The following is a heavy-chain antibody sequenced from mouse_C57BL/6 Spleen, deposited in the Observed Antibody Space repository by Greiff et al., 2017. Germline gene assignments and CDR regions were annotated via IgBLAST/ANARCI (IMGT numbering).Heavy chain of an antibody. CDR1: GYTFTDYN. CDR3: AKRNYGNCFDY. Sequence: EVQRVESGPELVKPGASVKMSCKASGYTFTDYNMHWVKQSHGKSLEWLGYINPNNGGTSYNQKFKGKATLTVTKSSSTAYMELRSLTTEDSAVYYCAKRNYGNCFDYWGQGTTLTVSS. V-gene: IGHV1-22*01. J-gene: IGHJ2*01. CDR2: INPNNGGT. D-gene: IGHD2-4*01.